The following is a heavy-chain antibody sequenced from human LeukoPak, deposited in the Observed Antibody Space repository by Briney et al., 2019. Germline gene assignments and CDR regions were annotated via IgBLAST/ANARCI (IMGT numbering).Heavy chain of an antibody. CDR1: GGSISSSSYY. Sequence: SETLSLTCTVSGGSISSSSYYWGWIRQPPGKGLEWIGRIYYSGSTYYNPSLKSRVTISVDTSKNQFSLKLSSVTAADTAVYYCARLSLWFGELLYGDDNYMDVWGKGTTVTISS. CDR3: ARLSLWFGELLYGDDNYMDV. D-gene: IGHD3-10*01. J-gene: IGHJ6*03. CDR2: IYYSGST. V-gene: IGHV4-39*01.